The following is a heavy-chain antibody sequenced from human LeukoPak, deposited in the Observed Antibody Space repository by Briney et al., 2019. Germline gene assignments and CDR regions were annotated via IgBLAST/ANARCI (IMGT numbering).Heavy chain of an antibody. Sequence: GGSLRLSCEVSELIFTREYMTWVRQAPGKGLEWLSISHPSDTTYYAESVKGRLSVSRDHSKKTLYLQMKSLTAEDTAMYYCLPLRGGVGDTGFLDYWGQGIPVT. J-gene: IGHJ4*02. CDR1: ELIFTREY. V-gene: IGHV3-53*01. D-gene: IGHD1-26*01. CDR2: SHPSDTT. CDR3: LPLRGGVGDTGFLDY.